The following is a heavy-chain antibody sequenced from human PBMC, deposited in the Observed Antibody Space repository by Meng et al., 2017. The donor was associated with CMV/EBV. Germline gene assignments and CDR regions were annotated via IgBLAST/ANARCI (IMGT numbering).Heavy chain of an antibody. CDR3: ARAYRDGYNLGFDY. CDR2: IIPIFGTA. Sequence: GGSLRLSCKASGGTFSSYAISWVRQAPGQGLEWMGGIIPIFGTANYAQKFQGRVTITTDESTSTAYMELSSLRSEDTAVYYCARAYRDGYNLGFDYWGQGTLVTVSS. CDR1: GGTFSSYA. V-gene: IGHV1-69*05. J-gene: IGHJ4*02. D-gene: IGHD5-24*01.